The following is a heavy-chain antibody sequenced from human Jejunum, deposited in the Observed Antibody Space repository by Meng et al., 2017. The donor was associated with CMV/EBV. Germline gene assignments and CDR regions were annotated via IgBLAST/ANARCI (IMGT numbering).Heavy chain of an antibody. J-gene: IGHJ6*02. Sequence: SGYTFTCHYMHWVRQAPGQGVEWLGWINPDSGATNYAQKFVGRVAMTSATSVNTAYMELSSLTSDDTGVYYCARDLRFLGRCFGMDVWGQGTTVTVSS. V-gene: IGHV1-2*02. CDR2: INPDSGAT. D-gene: IGHD3-3*01. CDR3: ARDLRFLGRCFGMDV. CDR1: GYTFTCHY.